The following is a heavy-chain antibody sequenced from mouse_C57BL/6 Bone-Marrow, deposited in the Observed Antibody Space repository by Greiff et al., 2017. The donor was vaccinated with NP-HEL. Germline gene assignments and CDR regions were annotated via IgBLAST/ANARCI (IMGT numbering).Heavy chain of an antibody. V-gene: IGHV1-54*01. CDR1: GYAFTNYL. J-gene: IGHJ2*01. D-gene: IGHD1-1*01. CDR3: ARRLRYGYYFDY. Sequence: VQLQQSGAELVRPGTSVKVSCKASGYAFTNYLIEWVKQRPGQGLEWIGVINPGSGGTNYNEKFKGKATLTADKSSSTAYMQLSSLTSEDSAVYFCARRLRYGYYFDYWGQGTTLTVSS. CDR2: INPGSGGT.